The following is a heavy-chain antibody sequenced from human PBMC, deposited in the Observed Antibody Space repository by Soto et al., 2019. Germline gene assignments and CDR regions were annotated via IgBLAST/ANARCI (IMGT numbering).Heavy chain of an antibody. CDR2: ISSSSSYI. CDR3: ARDNYYDYIWGSYRSYYYYYYMDV. V-gene: IGHV3-21*01. D-gene: IGHD3-16*02. CDR1: GLTFSSYS. Sequence: GGSLRLSCAASGLTFSSYSMNWVRQAPGKGLEWVSSISSSSSYIYYADSVEGRFTISRDNAKNSLYLQMNSLRAEDTAVYYCARDNYYDYIWGSYRSYYYYYYMDVWGKGTTVTVSS. J-gene: IGHJ6*03.